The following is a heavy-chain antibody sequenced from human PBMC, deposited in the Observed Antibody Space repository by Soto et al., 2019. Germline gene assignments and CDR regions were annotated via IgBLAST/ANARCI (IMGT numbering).Heavy chain of an antibody. V-gene: IGHV4-39*01. CDR3: AGHGFEGYYYDSSGPWFDP. J-gene: IGHJ5*02. CDR1: GGSISSSSYY. D-gene: IGHD3-22*01. Sequence: PSETLSLTCTVSGGSISSSSYYWGWIRQPPGKGLEWIGSIYYSGSTYYNPSLKSRVTISVDTSKNQFSLKLSSVTAADTAVYYCAGHGFEGYYYDSSGPWFDPWGQGTLVTVSS. CDR2: IYYSGST.